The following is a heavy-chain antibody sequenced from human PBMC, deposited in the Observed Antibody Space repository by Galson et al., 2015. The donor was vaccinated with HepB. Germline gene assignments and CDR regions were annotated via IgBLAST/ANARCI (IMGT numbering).Heavy chain of an antibody. CDR3: ARAEEFYYGSGSYGYYYGMDV. D-gene: IGHD3-10*01. CDR2: ISNNGGGK. J-gene: IGHJ6*02. CDR1: GLTFSSSA. Sequence: SLRLSCAASGLTFSSSAMYWVRQAPGKGLEFVAGISNNGGGKNYAKSVKGRFTISRDNSKNTLYLQVGSLRADDMGVYYCARAEEFYYGSGSYGYYYGMDVWGQGTTVTVSS. V-gene: IGHV3-64*01.